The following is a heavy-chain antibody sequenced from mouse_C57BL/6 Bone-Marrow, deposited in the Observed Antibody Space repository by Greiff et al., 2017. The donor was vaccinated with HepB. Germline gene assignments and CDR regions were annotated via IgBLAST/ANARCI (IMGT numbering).Heavy chain of an antibody. Sequence: EADGVDFSRYWMSWVRRAPGKGLEWIGEINPDSSTINYAPSLKDKFIISRDNAKNTLYLQMSKVRSEDTALYYCARARYYYGSSRFDYWGQGTTLTVSS. CDR3: ARARYYYGSSRFDY. V-gene: IGHV4-1*01. CDR2: INPDSSTI. CDR1: GVDFSRYW. J-gene: IGHJ2*01. D-gene: IGHD1-1*01.